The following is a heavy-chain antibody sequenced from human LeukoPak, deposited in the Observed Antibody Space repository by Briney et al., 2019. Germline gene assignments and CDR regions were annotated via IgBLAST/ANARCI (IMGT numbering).Heavy chain of an antibody. CDR1: GGSISSYY. Sequence: SETLSLTCTVSGGSISSYYWSWIRQPPGKGLEWIGYIYYSGSTNYNPSLRSRVTISVDTSKNQFSLKLSSVTAADTAVYYCARVAAGNLDYWGQGTLVTVSS. CDR3: ARVAAGNLDY. CDR2: IYYSGST. J-gene: IGHJ4*02. D-gene: IGHD6-13*01. V-gene: IGHV4-59*01.